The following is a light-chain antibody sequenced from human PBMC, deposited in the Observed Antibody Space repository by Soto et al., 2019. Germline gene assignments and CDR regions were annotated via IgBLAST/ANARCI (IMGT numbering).Light chain of an antibody. CDR1: SSDVGGYKC. Sequence: QSALTQPASVSGSPGQSITISCSGTSSDVGGYKCVSWYQQHPGKAPKLMIYDVNNRPSGVSNRFSGSKSGNTASLTISGLQAEDEADYYCSSYTSSRSYVFGTGTKLTVL. V-gene: IGLV2-14*01. CDR2: DVN. J-gene: IGLJ1*01. CDR3: SSYTSSRSYV.